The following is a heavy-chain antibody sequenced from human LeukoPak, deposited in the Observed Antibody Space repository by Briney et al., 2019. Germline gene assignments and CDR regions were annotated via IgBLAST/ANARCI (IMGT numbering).Heavy chain of an antibody. J-gene: IGHJ4*02. CDR1: GFTFSSYA. CDR3: AKGRYESSGFNWAA. V-gene: IGHV3-23*01. D-gene: IGHD3-22*01. CDR2: ISGSGGSA. Sequence: GGSLRLSCATSGFTFSSYAMSWVRQAPGKGLEWVSAISGSGGSAYYADSVKGRFTISRDNSKNTLYLQMNSLRVEGTAVYYCAKGRYESSGFNWAAWGQGTLVTVSS.